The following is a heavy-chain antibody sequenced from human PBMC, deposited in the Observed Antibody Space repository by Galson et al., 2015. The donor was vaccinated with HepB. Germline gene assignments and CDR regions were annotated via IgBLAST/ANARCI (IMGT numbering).Heavy chain of an antibody. Sequence: SLRLSCAASGLTFRTYAMSWVRQVPGRGLEWVSVISGSGLNSFHADSVKGRFTISRDNSKSTLYLQMNSLRAEDTAIYYCARDGRYYGTDLGAHHWGQGTLVVVSS. CDR2: ISGSGLNS. CDR1: GLTFRTYA. J-gene: IGHJ1*01. V-gene: IGHV3-23*01. D-gene: IGHD3-10*01. CDR3: ARDGRYYGTDLGAHH.